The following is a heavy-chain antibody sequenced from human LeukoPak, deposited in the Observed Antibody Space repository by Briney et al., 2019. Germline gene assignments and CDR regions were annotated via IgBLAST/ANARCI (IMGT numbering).Heavy chain of an antibody. J-gene: IGHJ4*02. CDR3: AKYDTLGATRDGAFDY. CDR1: GFTFSSYG. CDR2: ISYDGSNK. D-gene: IGHD1-26*01. V-gene: IGHV3-30*18. Sequence: PGGSLRLSCAASGFTFSSYGIHWVRQAPGKGLEWVAVISYDGSNKYYADSVKGRFTISRDNSKNTLYLQMNRLRAEDTAVYYCAKYDTLGATRDGAFDYWGQGTLVTVSS.